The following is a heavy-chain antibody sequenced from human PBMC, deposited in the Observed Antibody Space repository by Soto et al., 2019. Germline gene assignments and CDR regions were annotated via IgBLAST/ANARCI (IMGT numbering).Heavy chain of an antibody. CDR3: ARGYYYDSSGGTRGYYYYYGMDV. Sequence: PGESLKISCQGSGYSFSNYWIGWVRQMPGKGLEWMGIIYPGDPDTKYSPSFQGQVTISVDKSITTAYLQWSSLKASDTAMYYCARGYYYDSSGGTRGYYYYYGMDVWGQGTTVTVSS. D-gene: IGHD3-22*01. V-gene: IGHV5-51*01. CDR1: GYSFSNYW. CDR2: IYPGDPDT. J-gene: IGHJ6*02.